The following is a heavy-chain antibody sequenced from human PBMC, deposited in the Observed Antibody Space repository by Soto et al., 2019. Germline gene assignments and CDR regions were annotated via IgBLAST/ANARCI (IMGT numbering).Heavy chain of an antibody. CDR2: ISGSGGST. CDR1: GFTFSSYA. CDR3: AKLGTRAYNWNKPLYYYYGMDV. D-gene: IGHD1-20*01. J-gene: IGHJ6*02. V-gene: IGHV3-23*01. Sequence: RLGGSLRLSCAASGFTFSSYAMSWVRQAPGKGLEWVSAISGSGGSTYYADSVKGRFTISRDNSKNTLYLQMNSLRAEDTAVYYCAKLGTRAYNWNKPLYYYYGMDVWGQGTTVTVSS.